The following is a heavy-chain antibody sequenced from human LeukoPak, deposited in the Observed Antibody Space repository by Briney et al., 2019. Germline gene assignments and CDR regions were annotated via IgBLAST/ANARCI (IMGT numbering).Heavy chain of an antibody. J-gene: IGHJ4*02. CDR2: IHPGEYER. CDR1: GYRFTSYW. D-gene: IGHD1-26*01. CDR3: ARWVGGSYTSFRIDY. V-gene: IGHV5-51*01. Sequence: GDSLKISCKASGYRFTSYWIGWVRQMPGKGLEWMGVIHPGEYERRYSPSFEGQVTISADKSISTAYMQWSSLKASDTATYYCARWVGGSYTSFRIDYWGQGTQVTVSS.